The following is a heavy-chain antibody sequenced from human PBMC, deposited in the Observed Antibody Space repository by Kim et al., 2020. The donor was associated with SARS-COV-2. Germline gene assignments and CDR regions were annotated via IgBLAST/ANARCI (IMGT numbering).Heavy chain of an antibody. Sequence: GGSLRLSCAASGFTFSSYAMSWVRQAPGKGLEWVSAISGSGGSTYYADSVKGRFTISRNNSKNTLYLQMNSLRAEDTAVYYCAKDYVDTAMGYYYGMDVWGQGTTVTVSS. D-gene: IGHD5-18*01. J-gene: IGHJ6*02. V-gene: IGHV3-23*01. CDR1: GFTFSSYA. CDR3: AKDYVDTAMGYYYGMDV. CDR2: ISGSGGST.